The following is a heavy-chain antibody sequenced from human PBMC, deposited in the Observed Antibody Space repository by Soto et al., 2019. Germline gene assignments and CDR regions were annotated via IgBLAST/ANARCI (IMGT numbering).Heavy chain of an antibody. D-gene: IGHD2-21*02. CDR3: ATIFRYGDPEY. V-gene: IGHV3-23*01. Sequence: GGSLRLSCATSGFTFSSYAMSWVRQAPVKGLEWVSGISVSGDSRYDADSVKGRFTISRDNSKSTLYLQMNSLRAEDTAVYYCATIFRYGDPEYWGQGXLVTVSS. J-gene: IGHJ4*02. CDR2: ISVSGDSR. CDR1: GFTFSSYA.